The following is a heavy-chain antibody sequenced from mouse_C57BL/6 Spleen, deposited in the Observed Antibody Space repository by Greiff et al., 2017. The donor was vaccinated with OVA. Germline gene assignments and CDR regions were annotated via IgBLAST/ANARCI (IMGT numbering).Heavy chain of an antibody. V-gene: IGHV1-39*01. Sequence: VQLKESGPELVKPGASVKISCKASGYSFTDYNMNWVKQSNGKSLEWIGVINPNYGTTSYNQKFKGKATLTVDQSSSTAYMQLNSLTSEDSAVYYCARSGIGNYDAMDYWGQGTSVTVSS. CDR1: GYSFTDYN. J-gene: IGHJ4*01. CDR3: ARSGIGNYDAMDY. D-gene: IGHD2-14*01. CDR2: INPNYGTT.